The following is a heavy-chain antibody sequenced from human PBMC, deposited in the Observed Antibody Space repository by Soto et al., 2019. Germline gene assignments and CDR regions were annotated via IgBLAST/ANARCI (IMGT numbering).Heavy chain of an antibody. J-gene: IGHJ4*02. Sequence: EVQLVESGGGLVQPGRSLRLSCAASGFTFDDYAMHWVRQAPGKGLEWVSGISWNSGSIGYADSVKGRFTISRDNAKNSLYLQMNSLRAEDTALYYCAKAQLTSLDYWGQGTLVTVSS. CDR1: GFTFDDYA. CDR2: ISWNSGSI. V-gene: IGHV3-9*01. D-gene: IGHD3-16*01. CDR3: AKAQLTSLDY.